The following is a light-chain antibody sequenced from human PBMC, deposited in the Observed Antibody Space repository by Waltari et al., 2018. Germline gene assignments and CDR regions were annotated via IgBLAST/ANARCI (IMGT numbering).Light chain of an antibody. CDR1: SSDVGNYNL. J-gene: IGLJ1*01. Sequence: QSGLTQPASVSGSPGQPITIPCPGPSSDVGNYNLVPWYQQYPGKAPKLMVYEVTKRTSGVSDRFSGSKSGNTASLTIYGLQSEDEADYYCCSYAGLGIYVFGTGTKVTVL. CDR3: CSYAGLGIYV. V-gene: IGLV2-23*02. CDR2: EVT.